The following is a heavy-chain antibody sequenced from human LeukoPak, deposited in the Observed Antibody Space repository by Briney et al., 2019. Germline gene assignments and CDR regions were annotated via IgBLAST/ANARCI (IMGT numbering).Heavy chain of an antibody. D-gene: IGHD5-24*01. CDR3: ARVRSATAYYYYYCMDV. Sequence: SETLSLTCAVYGGSFSGYYWSWIRQPPGKGLEWIGEINHSGSTNYNPSLKSRVTISVDTSKNQFSLKLSSVTAADTAVYYCARVRSATAYYYYYCMDVWGKGTTVTVSS. V-gene: IGHV4-34*01. J-gene: IGHJ6*03. CDR1: GGSFSGYY. CDR2: INHSGST.